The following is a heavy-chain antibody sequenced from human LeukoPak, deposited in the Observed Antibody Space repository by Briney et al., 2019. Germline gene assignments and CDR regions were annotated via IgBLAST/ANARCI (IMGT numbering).Heavy chain of an antibody. CDR2: IYHSGST. CDR3: ARDSVGDGYDY. CDR1: GYSISSGYY. D-gene: IGHD4-23*01. V-gene: IGHV4-38-2*02. Sequence: PSETLSLTCTVSGYSISSGYYWGWIRQPPGKGLEWIGSIYHSGSTNYNPSLKSRVTISVDTSKNQFSLKLSSVTAADTAVYYCARDSVGDGYDYWGQGTLVTVSS. J-gene: IGHJ4*02.